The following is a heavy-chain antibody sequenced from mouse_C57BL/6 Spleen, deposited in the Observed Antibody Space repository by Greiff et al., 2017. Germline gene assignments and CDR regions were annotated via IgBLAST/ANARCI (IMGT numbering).Heavy chain of an antibody. CDR3: ASTPGYYDYDGAMDY. CDR2: INPGSGGT. D-gene: IGHD2-4*01. V-gene: IGHV1-54*01. J-gene: IGHJ4*01. CDR1: GYAFTNYL. Sequence: VQLQESGAELVRPGTSVKVSCKASGYAFTNYLIEWVKQRPGQGLEWIGVINPGSGGTNYNEKFKGKATLTADKSSSTAYMQLSSLTSEDSAVYVCASTPGYYDYDGAMDYWGQGTSVTVAS.